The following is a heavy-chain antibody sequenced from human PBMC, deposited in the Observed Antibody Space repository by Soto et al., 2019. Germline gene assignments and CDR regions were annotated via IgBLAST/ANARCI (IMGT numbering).Heavy chain of an antibody. V-gene: IGHV3-23*01. CDR3: AKVGRSSSSGVG. D-gene: IGHD6-13*01. J-gene: IGHJ4*02. CDR1: GFTFSSYA. Sequence: EVQLLESGGGLVQPGGSLRLSCAASGFTFSSYAMSWVRQAPGKGLEWVSAISGSGGSTYYADSVKGRFTISRDNSKNRLCLQMNSLRAEDTAVYYCAKVGRSSSSGVGWGQGTLVSVSS. CDR2: ISGSGGST.